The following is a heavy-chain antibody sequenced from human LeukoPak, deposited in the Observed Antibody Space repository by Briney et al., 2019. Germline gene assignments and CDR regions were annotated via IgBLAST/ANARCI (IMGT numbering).Heavy chain of an antibody. CDR3: ARDRFCSGGSCYSGWFDP. Sequence: ASVRVSCKASGYTFTSYYMHWVRQAPGQGLEWMGIINPSGGSTSYAQKFQGRVTMTRDMSTSTDYMELSRLRSDDTAVYYCARDRFCSGGSCYSGWFDPWGQGTLVTVSS. D-gene: IGHD2-15*01. J-gene: IGHJ5*02. CDR2: INPSGGST. CDR1: GYTFTSYY. V-gene: IGHV1-46*01.